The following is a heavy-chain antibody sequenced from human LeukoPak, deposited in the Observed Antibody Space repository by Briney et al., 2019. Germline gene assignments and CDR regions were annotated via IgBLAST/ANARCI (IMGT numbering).Heavy chain of an antibody. CDR2: IFYSGSTDSGST. CDR1: NGSISSYY. CDR3: ARRLKIFGVVRGDALDI. J-gene: IGHJ3*02. Sequence: SETLSLTCTVSNGSISSYYWTWLRQSPGKGLEWIGYIFYSGSTDSGSTNYNTSLKSRVTISGDTSKSQFSLKLSSVTAADTAIYYCARRLKIFGVVRGDALDIWGPGTRVTVSS. D-gene: IGHD3-3*01. V-gene: IGHV4-59*08.